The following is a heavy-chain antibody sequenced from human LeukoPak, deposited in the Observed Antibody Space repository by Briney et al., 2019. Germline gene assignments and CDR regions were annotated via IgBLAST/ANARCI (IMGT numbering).Heavy chain of an antibody. CDR1: GGTFSSYA. CDR2: IIPILGIA. D-gene: IGHD6-13*01. J-gene: IGHJ4*02. V-gene: IGHV1-69*04. Sequence: SVKVSCKASGGTFSSYAISWVRQAPGQGLEWMGRIIPILGIANYAQKFQGRVTITADKSTSTAYMELSSLRSGDTAVYYCARAGIAAAGPFDYWGQGTLVTVSS. CDR3: ARAGIAAAGPFDY.